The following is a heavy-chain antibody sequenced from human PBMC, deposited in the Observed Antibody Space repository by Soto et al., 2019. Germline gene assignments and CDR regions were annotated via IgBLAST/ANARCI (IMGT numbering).Heavy chain of an antibody. Sequence: PGESLKISCQGSGYSFASYWIGWVRQMPGKDLERMGIIYPGDSDTRYSPSLQGQVTISADKSLRTAYLQWTSLKASDTALYYCARTRSFTLGFYYDGMDVWGQGTTVTVSS. V-gene: IGHV5-51*01. CDR2: IYPGDSDT. CDR1: GYSFASYW. D-gene: IGHD6-6*01. CDR3: ARTRSFTLGFYYDGMDV. J-gene: IGHJ6*02.